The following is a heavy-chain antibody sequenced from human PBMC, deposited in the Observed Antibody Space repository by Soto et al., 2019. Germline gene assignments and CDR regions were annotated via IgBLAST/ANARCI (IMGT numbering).Heavy chain of an antibody. J-gene: IGHJ5*02. Sequence: PGGSLRLSCAASGFTFSSYSMNWVRQAPGKGLEWVSYISSSSSTIYYADSVKGRFTISRDNAKNSLYLQMNSLRAEDTAVYYCARGRLVVPAAMVIATDRSNWFDPWGQGTLVTVSS. D-gene: IGHD2-2*01. CDR1: GFTFSSYS. CDR2: ISSSSSTI. CDR3: ARGRLVVPAAMVIATDRSNWFDP. V-gene: IGHV3-48*01.